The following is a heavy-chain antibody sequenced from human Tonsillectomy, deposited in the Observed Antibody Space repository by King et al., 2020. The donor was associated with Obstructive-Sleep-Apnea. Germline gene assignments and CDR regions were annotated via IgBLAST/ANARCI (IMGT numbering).Heavy chain of an antibody. J-gene: IGHJ1*01. CDR3: ATDSGRQQGPLRYFQH. V-gene: IGHV3-7*03. CDR2: IKQDGGEK. D-gene: IGHD1-26*01. CDR1: GFTFSNYW. Sequence: VQLVESGGGLVQPGGSLRLSCEASGFTFSNYWMSWVRQAPGKGLEWVANIKQDGGEKNYVDSVKGRFTISRDNAKNSLYLQMTSLRAEDTAVYYCATDSGRQQGPLRYFQHWGQGTLVTGSS.